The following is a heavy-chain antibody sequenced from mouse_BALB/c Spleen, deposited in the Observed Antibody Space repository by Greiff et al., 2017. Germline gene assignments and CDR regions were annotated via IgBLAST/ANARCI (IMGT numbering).Heavy chain of an antibody. CDR1: GYTFTSYW. CDR3: ARDYRYPYAMDY. D-gene: IGHD2-14*01. CDR2: INPSTGYT. V-gene: IGHV1-7*01. Sequence: QVHVKQSGAELAKPGASVKMSCKASGYTFTSYWMHWVKQRPGQGLEWIGYINPSTGYTEYNQKFKDKATLTADKSSSTAYMQLSSLTSEDSAVYYCARDYRYPYAMDYWGQGTSVTVSS. J-gene: IGHJ4*01.